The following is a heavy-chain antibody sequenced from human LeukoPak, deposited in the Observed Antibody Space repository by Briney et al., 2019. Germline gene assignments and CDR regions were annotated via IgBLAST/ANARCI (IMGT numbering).Heavy chain of an antibody. D-gene: IGHD3-9*01. Sequence: SETLSLTCTVSGGSISSGSYYWSWIRQPAGKGLEWIGRIYTSGSTNYNPSLKSRVTISVDTSKNQFSLKLSSVTAADTAVYYCARVLRYFDWLLREDSYNWFDPWGQGTLVTVSS. J-gene: IGHJ5*02. CDR2: IYTSGST. CDR1: GGSISSGSYY. CDR3: ARVLRYFDWLLREDSYNWFDP. V-gene: IGHV4-61*02.